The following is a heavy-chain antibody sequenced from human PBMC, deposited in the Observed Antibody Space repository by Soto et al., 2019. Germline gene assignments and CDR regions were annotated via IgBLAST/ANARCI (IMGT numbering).Heavy chain of an antibody. CDR1: GGSISSGGYY. CDR3: ARSVKYCSSTSCYSLSWFDP. V-gene: IGHV4-31*03. J-gene: IGHJ5*02. Sequence: ASETLSLTCTVSGGSISSGGYYWSWIRQHPGKDLEWIGYIYYSGSTYYNPSLKSRVTISVDTSKNQFSLKLSSVTAADTAVYYCARSVKYCSSTSCYSLSWFDPWGQGTLVTVSS. CDR2: IYYSGST. D-gene: IGHD2-2*02.